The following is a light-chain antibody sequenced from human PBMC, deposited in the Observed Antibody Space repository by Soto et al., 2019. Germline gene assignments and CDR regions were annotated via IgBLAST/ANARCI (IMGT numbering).Light chain of an antibody. CDR1: QSISTH. V-gene: IGKV1-9*01. J-gene: IGKJ3*01. CDR3: QQVGSFPFT. Sequence: IQLTQSPSSLSASVGDRVTITCRASQSISTHLAWYQQKPGKAPNLLIYDASTLQSGVPSTFSGSGSGTDFTLTISSLQPEDFATYYCQQVGSFPFTFGPGTKVDI. CDR2: DAS.